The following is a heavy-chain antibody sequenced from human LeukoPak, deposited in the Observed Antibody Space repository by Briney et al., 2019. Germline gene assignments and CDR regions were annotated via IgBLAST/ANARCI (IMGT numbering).Heavy chain of an antibody. J-gene: IGHJ4*02. V-gene: IGHV3-7*04. CDR3: ARVRSGWYGDY. Sequence: PGGSLRLSCEASGFTFTNHWMKWVRQAPGKGLEWVANIKQDGSERHYVDSVKGRFTISRDNARNSLYLQMNSLRAEDTAVYYCARVRSGWYGDYWGQGILVTVSS. CDR1: GFTFTNHW. D-gene: IGHD6-19*01. CDR2: IKQDGSER.